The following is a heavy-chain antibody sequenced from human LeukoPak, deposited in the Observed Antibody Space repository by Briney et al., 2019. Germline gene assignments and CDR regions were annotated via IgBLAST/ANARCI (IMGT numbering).Heavy chain of an antibody. V-gene: IGHV4-61*01. CDR1: GGSVSSDNYY. CDR3: ARASWDDVGTDY. CDR2: IYYSGNT. J-gene: IGHJ4*02. D-gene: IGHD1-1*01. Sequence: SETLSLTCTVSGGSVSSDNYYWSWIRQPPGKGLEWIGYIYYSGNTNCNPSLTSRVSISVDTSKNQFSLKLNSVTAADTAVYYCARASWDDVGTDYWGQGTLVTVSS.